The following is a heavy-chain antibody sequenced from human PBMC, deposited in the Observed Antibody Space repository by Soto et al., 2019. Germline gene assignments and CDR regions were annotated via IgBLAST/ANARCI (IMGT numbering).Heavy chain of an antibody. V-gene: IGHV1-18*01. CDR1: GYTFTSYG. D-gene: IGHD3-10*01. CDR2: INVYNGNT. J-gene: IGHJ4*02. Sequence: QVPLVQSGAEVKKPGASVKVSCKASGYTFTSYGISWVRQAPGQGLEWMGWINVYNGNTNYAQKRQGRVTMTTATSTTTAYLDLRRLRSHDTAVYFCASDTSRGEYDYWGQGTRVTVSS. CDR3: ASDTSRGEYDY.